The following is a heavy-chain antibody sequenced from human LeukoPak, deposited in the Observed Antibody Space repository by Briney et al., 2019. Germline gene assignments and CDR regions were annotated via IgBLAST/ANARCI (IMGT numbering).Heavy chain of an antibody. V-gene: IGHV1-2*04. Sequence: ASVKVSCKASGYTFTGYYMHWVRQAPGQGLEWMGWINPNSGGTNYAQKFQGWVTMTRDTSISTAYMELSRLRSDDTAVYYCARGDSSGWFGPFDYWGQGTLVTVSS. CDR2: INPNSGGT. CDR1: GYTFTGYY. J-gene: IGHJ4*02. D-gene: IGHD6-19*01. CDR3: ARGDSSGWFGPFDY.